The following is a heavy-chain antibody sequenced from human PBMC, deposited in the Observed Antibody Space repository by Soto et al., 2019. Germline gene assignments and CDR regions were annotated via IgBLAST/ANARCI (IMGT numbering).Heavy chain of an antibody. CDR2: IVVGSGNT. J-gene: IGHJ4*02. CDR1: GFTFTSSA. CDR3: AARSYDYVWGSYRHYYFDY. Sequence: ASVKVSCKASGFTFTSSAVQWVRQARGQRLEWIGWIVVGSGNTNYAQKFQERVTITRDMSTSTAYMELSSLRSEDTAVYYCAARSYDYVWGSYRHYYFDYWGQGTLVTVSS. V-gene: IGHV1-58*01. D-gene: IGHD3-16*02.